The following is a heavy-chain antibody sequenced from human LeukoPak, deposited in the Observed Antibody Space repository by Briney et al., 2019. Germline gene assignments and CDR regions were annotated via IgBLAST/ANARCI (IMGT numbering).Heavy chain of an antibody. V-gene: IGHV3-74*01. CDR1: GFTLSSYW. CDR3: ARGAARLPLATGVYGMDV. Sequence: GGSLRLSCAASGFTLSSYWMHWVRQAPGKGLVWVSRINSDGSSTSYADSVKGRFTISRDNAKNTLYLQMNSLRAEDTAVYYCARGAARLPLATGVYGMDVWGQGTTVTASS. D-gene: IGHD6-6*01. CDR2: INSDGSST. J-gene: IGHJ6*02.